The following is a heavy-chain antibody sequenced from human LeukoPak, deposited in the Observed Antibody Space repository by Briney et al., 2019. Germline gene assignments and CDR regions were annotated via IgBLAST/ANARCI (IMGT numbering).Heavy chain of an antibody. CDR3: ARDEKREIAVGATNDAFDI. CDR2: INPNSGGT. D-gene: IGHD1-26*01. CDR1: GYTFTGYY. J-gene: IGHJ3*02. V-gene: IGHV1-2*02. Sequence: ASVKVSCKASGYTFTGYYMHWVRQAPGQGLEWMGWINPNSGGTNYAQKFQGRVTMTRDTSISTAYMELSRLRSDDTAVYYCARDEKREIAVGATNDAFDIWGQGTMVTVSS.